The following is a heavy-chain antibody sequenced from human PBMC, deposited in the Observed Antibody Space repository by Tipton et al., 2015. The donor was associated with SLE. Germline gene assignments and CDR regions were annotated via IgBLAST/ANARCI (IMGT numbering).Heavy chain of an antibody. D-gene: IGHD3-3*01. Sequence: QVQLVQSGAEVKKPGSSVKVSCKASGGTFSSYTISWVRQAPGQGLEWMGRIIPILAIANYAQKFQGRVTITADKSTSTAYMELSSLRSDDTAVYYCAHRHDFWSGYDYWGQGTLVTVSS. CDR1: GGTFSSYT. CDR3: AHRHDFWSGYDY. J-gene: IGHJ4*02. CDR2: IIPILAIA. V-gene: IGHV1-69*02.